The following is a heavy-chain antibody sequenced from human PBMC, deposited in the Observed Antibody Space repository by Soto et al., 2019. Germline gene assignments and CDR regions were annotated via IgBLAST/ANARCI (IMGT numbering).Heavy chain of an antibody. J-gene: IGHJ3*01. CDR2: IKFDGSET. CDR1: GLTFSQCW. Sequence: HPGGSLRLSCAASGLTFSQCWMTWVRQTPGKGLEWVANIKFDGSETNYVDSVKGRFSISRDNPENSLYLQMNSLRVEDTAIYYCASVRVRAESAYDAFDFWGQGTMVTVSS. CDR3: ASVRVRAESAYDAFDF. D-gene: IGHD6-6*01. V-gene: IGHV3-7*03.